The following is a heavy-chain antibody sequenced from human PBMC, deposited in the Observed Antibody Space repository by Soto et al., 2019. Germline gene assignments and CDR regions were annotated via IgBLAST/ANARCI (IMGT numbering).Heavy chain of an antibody. V-gene: IGHV4-61*01. J-gene: IGHJ6*02. CDR1: GGSVSSGSYY. CDR3: ARGPRDTVSGLRTLGMDV. D-gene: IGHD4-17*01. CDR2: VYYSGST. Sequence: KTSETLSLTCTVSGGSVSSGSYYWSWIRQIPRKGLEWIAYVYYSGSTSYNPSLKSRVTISVDTSKNQFSLKLSSVTAEDTAVYYCARGPRDTVSGLRTLGMDVWGQGTTVTVSS.